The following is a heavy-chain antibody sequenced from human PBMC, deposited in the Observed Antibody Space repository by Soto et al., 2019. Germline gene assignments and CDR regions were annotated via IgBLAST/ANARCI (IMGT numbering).Heavy chain of an antibody. J-gene: IGHJ6*02. D-gene: IGHD6-6*01. CDR2: ISYDGSNK. CDR3: AKEGRAAHYYYGIDV. CDR1: GFTFSSYG. Sequence: GGSLRLSCAASGFTFSSYGMHWVRQAPGKGLEWVAVISYDGSNKYYADSVKGRFTISRDNSKNTLYLQMNSLRAEDTAVYYCAKEGRAAHYYYGIDVWGQGTTVTVSS. V-gene: IGHV3-30*18.